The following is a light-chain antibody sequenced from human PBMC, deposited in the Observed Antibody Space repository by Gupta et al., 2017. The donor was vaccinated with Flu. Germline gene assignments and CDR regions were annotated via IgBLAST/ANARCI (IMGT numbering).Light chain of an antibody. Sequence: GQTARSTGGGNNVGSKNVHWYQQKPGQAPVVVVKDDSDRPSGIPERFSGSNSGTTATLTISRVEAGDEADYFCQVWDRGTDNVVFGGGTKLTVL. CDR3: QVWDRGTDNVV. V-gene: IGLV3-21*02. CDR2: DDS. CDR1: NVGSKN. J-gene: IGLJ3*02.